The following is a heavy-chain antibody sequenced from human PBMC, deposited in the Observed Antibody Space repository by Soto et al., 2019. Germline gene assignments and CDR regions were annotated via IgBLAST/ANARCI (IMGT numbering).Heavy chain of an antibody. J-gene: IGHJ4*02. CDR2: IYYSGST. Sequence: QVQLQESGPGLVKPSQTLSLTCTVPGGSISSGGYYWSWIRQHPGKDLEWIGYIYYSGSTYYNPSLKVRVTISVDTSKNQFSLKLSSVTAADTAVYYCARVLKDSSGYYYLFDYWGQGTLVTVSS. CDR1: GGSISSGGYY. CDR3: ARVLKDSSGYYYLFDY. D-gene: IGHD3-22*01. V-gene: IGHV4-31*03.